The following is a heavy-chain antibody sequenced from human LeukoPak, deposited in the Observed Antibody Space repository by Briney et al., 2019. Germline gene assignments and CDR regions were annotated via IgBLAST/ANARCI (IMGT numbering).Heavy chain of an antibody. V-gene: IGHV1-18*04. CDR2: ISAYNGNT. J-gene: IGHJ4*02. D-gene: IGHD6-19*01. CDR3: ARERVAGTSFFDY. Sequence: ASVKVSCKASGYTFTGHYLHWVRQAPGQGLEWMGWISAYNGNTNYAQKLQGRVTMTTDTSTSTAYMELRSLRSDDTAVYYCARERVAGTSFFDYWGQGTLVTVSS. CDR1: GYTFTGHY.